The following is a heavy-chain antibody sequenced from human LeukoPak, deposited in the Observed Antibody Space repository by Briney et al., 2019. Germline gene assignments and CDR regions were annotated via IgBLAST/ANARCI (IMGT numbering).Heavy chain of an antibody. CDR2: IYSGGST. V-gene: IGHV3-53*01. J-gene: IGHJ4*02. CDR1: GFTVSSNY. D-gene: IGHD3-9*01. CDR3: AKSEEAVLRYFDWWDY. Sequence: SGGSLRLSCAASGFTVSSNYMSWVRQAPGKGLEWVSVIYSGGSTYYADSVKGRFTISRDNSKNTLYLQMNSLRAEDTAVYYCAKSEEAVLRYFDWWDYWGQGTLVTVSS.